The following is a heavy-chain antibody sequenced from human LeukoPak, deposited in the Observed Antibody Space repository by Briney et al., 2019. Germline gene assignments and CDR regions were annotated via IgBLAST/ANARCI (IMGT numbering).Heavy chain of an antibody. CDR2: ISSSSSYI. D-gene: IGHD6-19*01. CDR3: ARESQWLVGVFDY. V-gene: IGHV3-21*01. CDR1: GFTFSSYS. Sequence: GGSLRLSCAASGFTFSSYSMNWVRQAPGKGLEWVSSISSSSSYIYYADSVKGRFTSSRDNAKNSLYLQMNSLRAEDTAVYYCARESQWLVGVFDYWGQGTLVTVSS. J-gene: IGHJ4*02.